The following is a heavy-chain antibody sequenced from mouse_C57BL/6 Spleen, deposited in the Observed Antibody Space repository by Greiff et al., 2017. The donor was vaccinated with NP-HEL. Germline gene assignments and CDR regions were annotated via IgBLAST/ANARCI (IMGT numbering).Heavy chain of an antibody. Sequence: VKLQESGPGLVAPSQSLSITCTVSGFSLTSYGVSWVRPPPGKGLAWLGVIWGDGSTTYHSALISRLSISKDNSKSQVFLKRNSLQPDDTATYYCAKLLTTLLATGYFDVWGTGTTVTVSS. CDR2: IWGDGST. CDR3: AKLLTTLLATGYFDV. D-gene: IGHD1-1*01. V-gene: IGHV2-3*01. CDR1: GFSLTSYG. J-gene: IGHJ1*03.